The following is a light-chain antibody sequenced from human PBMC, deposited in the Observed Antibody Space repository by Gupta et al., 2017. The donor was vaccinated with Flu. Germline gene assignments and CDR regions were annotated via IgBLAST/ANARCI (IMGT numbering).Light chain of an antibody. CDR1: SSDVGAYNS. CDR3: CAHAENVNVM. Sequence: SVTISCTGSSSDVGAYNSVCWNQQDPGRAHRLLVYEVNRRPAGVADRFSGSKAGNTASLTVSGRQEEEEDVYYDCAHAENVNVMFGGGTKLTVV. V-gene: IGLV2-8*01. J-gene: IGLJ3*02. CDR2: EVN.